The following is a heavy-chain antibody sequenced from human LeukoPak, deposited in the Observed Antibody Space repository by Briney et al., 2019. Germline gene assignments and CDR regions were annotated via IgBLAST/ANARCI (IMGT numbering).Heavy chain of an antibody. CDR1: GFTFSSYA. CDR2: ISGSGGST. Sequence: GGSLRLSCAASGFTFSSYAMSWVRQAPGKGLEWVSVISGSGGSTYYADSVKGRFTISRDNSKNTLYLQMNSLRAEDTAVYYCAKDLLDGIQYSPFASWGQGTLVTVSS. D-gene: IGHD4-11*01. V-gene: IGHV3-23*01. J-gene: IGHJ4*02. CDR3: AKDLLDGIQYSPFAS.